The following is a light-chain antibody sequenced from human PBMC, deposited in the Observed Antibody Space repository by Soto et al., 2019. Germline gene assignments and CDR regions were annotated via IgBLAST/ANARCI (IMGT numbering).Light chain of an antibody. CDR2: DAS. CDR1: QSISSW. Sequence: DIQMTQSPSTLSASVGDRVTISCRASQSISSWLAWYQQKPGKAPKLLIYDASSLESGVPSSFSGSGSGTEFTLTISSLQPDDFATYYCQHYNSYPWTFXQGTKVDIK. J-gene: IGKJ1*01. V-gene: IGKV1-5*01. CDR3: QHYNSYPWT.